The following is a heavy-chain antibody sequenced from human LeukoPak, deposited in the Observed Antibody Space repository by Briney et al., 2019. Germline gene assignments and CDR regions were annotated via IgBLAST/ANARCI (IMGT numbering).Heavy chain of an antibody. CDR1: GGSFSGYY. Sequence: PSETLSLTCAGYGGSFSGYYWSWIRQPPGKGLEWIGEINHSGSTNYNPSLKSRVTISVDTSKNQFSLKLSSVTAADTAVYYCADAYGSGSYDYWGQGTLVTVSS. V-gene: IGHV4-34*01. D-gene: IGHD3-10*01. J-gene: IGHJ4*02. CDR3: ADAYGSGSYDY. CDR2: INHSGST.